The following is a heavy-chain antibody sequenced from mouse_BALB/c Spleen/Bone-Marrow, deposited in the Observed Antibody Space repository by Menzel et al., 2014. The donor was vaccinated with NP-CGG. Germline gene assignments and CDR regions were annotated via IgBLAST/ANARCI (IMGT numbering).Heavy chain of an antibody. D-gene: IGHD2-14*01. CDR2: IYPSDSYT. V-gene: IGHV1-69*02. J-gene: IGHJ4*01. CDR1: GYTFTSYW. CDR3: TRRDRYDYYAMDY. Sequence: VQLKESGAELVRPGASVKLSCKASGYTFTSYWINWVKQRPGQGLEWIGNIYPSDSYTNYNQKFKDKATLTVDKSSSTAYMQLSSPTSEDSAVYYCTRRDRYDYYAMDYWGQGTSVTVSS.